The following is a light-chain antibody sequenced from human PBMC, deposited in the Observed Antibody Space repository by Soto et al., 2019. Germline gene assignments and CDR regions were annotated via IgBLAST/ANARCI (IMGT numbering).Light chain of an antibody. Sequence: EIVMTQSPLSLPVTPGEPASISCRSSQSLLHSSGNTFLDWYLQKPGQSPQLLNYLGSIRASGVPDRFSGSGSGTDFTLKISRVEAEDVGTYYCMQALQTVTFGGGTKVGIK. J-gene: IGKJ4*01. CDR1: QSLLHSSGNTF. V-gene: IGKV2-28*01. CDR3: MQALQTVT. CDR2: LGS.